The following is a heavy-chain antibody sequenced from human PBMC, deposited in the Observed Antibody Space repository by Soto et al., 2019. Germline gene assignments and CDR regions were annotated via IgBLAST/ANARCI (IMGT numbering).Heavy chain of an antibody. J-gene: IGHJ5*02. D-gene: IGHD6-13*01. Sequence: SETLSLTCIVSGGSISSYYWSWIRQTPGKGLEWLGYVYYTGTTRYNPSLESRVTISLDTAKKQFSLNLSSVTAADTAVYYCVRDQQMGRLDPWGQGTLVTVS. V-gene: IGHV4-59*01. CDR2: VYYTGTT. CDR3: VRDQQMGRLDP. CDR1: GGSISSYY.